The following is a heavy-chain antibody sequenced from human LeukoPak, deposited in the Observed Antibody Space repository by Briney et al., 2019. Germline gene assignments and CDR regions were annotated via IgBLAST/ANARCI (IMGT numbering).Heavy chain of an antibody. J-gene: IGHJ4*02. CDR2: ISYDGSNK. D-gene: IGHD3-3*02. V-gene: IGHV3-30*18. CDR3: AKDRASHSIRYHFDY. CDR1: GFTFSSYG. Sequence: GGTLRLSCAASGFTFSSYGMHWVRQAPGKGLEWVAVISYDGSNKYYADSVKGRFTISRDNSKNTLYLQMNSPRAEDTAVYYCAKDRASHSIRYHFDYWGQGTLVTVSS.